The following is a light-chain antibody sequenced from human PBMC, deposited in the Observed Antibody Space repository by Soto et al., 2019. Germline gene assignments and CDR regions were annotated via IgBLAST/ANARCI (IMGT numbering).Light chain of an antibody. CDR2: GAS. CDR1: QSVRNN. Sequence: EIVMTQSPATLSVSPGERATLSCRASQSVRNNLAWYQQKPGQAPSLLIHGASTRATGIPARFSGSGSGTEFTLTISSLQSEDFAVYFCHQYNNWPRTFGQGTRVEI. V-gene: IGKV3-15*01. J-gene: IGKJ5*01. CDR3: HQYNNWPRT.